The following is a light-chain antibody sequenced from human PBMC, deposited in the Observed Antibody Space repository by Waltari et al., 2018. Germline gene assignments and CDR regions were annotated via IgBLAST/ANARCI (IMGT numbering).Light chain of an antibody. CDR3: AAWDDSLNGVV. Sequence: QPVLTQPPSVSEAPRQRVTIPCSGSSSNIGNNAVNWYQQLPGTAPKLLIYYDDLLPSGVSDRFSGSKSGTSASLAISGLQSEDEADYYCAAWDDSLNGVVFGGGTKLTVL. CDR1: SSNIGNNA. V-gene: IGLV1-36*01. CDR2: YDD. J-gene: IGLJ2*01.